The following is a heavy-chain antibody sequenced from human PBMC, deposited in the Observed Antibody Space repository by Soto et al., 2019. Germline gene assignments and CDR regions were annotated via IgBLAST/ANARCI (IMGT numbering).Heavy chain of an antibody. D-gene: IGHD3-3*01. Sequence: PGGSLRLSCVASGFTFDTYALNWVRQAPGKGLEWVSAIGSSGSTYYADSVKGRFTISRDTPKKTLYLQMNSLRVEDTAKYYCAKGFRSLEWYSLAPFDYWSQGALVTVSS. CDR2: IGSSGST. CDR1: GFTFDTYA. V-gene: IGHV3-23*01. J-gene: IGHJ4*02. CDR3: AKGFRSLEWYSLAPFDY.